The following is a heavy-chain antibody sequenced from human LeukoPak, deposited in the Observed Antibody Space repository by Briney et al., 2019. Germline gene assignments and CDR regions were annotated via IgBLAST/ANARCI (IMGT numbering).Heavy chain of an antibody. Sequence: GGSLRLSCAASGFTVSSNYMSWVRQAPGKGLEWVSVIYSGGSTYYADSVNGRFTISRDNSKNTLYLQMNSLRAEDTAVYYCARENYYDIEWYYFDYWGQGTLVTVSS. CDR2: IYSGGST. D-gene: IGHD3-22*01. V-gene: IGHV3-66*02. J-gene: IGHJ4*02. CDR1: GFTVSSNY. CDR3: ARENYYDIEWYYFDY.